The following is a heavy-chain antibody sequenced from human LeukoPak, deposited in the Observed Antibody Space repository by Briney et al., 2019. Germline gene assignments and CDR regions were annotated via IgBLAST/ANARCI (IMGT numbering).Heavy chain of an antibody. J-gene: IGHJ6*02. CDR1: GFSFDDYA. CDR3: AKDLDETHYYGMDV. V-gene: IGHV3-9*01. D-gene: IGHD2-2*03. Sequence: GRSLRLSCAASGFSFDDYAMHWVRQAPGKGLEWVSGISWNSGSIGYADSVKGRFTISRDNAKNSLYLQMNSLRAEDTALYYCAKDLDETHYYGMDVWGQGTTVTVSS. CDR2: ISWNSGSI.